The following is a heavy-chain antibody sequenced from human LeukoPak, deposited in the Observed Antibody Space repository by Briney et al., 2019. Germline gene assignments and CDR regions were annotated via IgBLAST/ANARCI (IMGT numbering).Heavy chain of an antibody. V-gene: IGHV3-23*01. CDR2: ISGSGGST. J-gene: IGHJ5*02. Sequence: GVSVRLYCAAWGFTFNHFAMRWVRQARGKGLEGVSSISGSGGSTYCADSVKGRFTISRDNSKNTLYLQMNSLRAEATAVYYCAKARPLCSGSRTQYFGPWGQGTLVTVSS. CDR1: GFTFNHFA. D-gene: IGHD1-26*01. CDR3: AKARPLCSGSRTQYFGP.